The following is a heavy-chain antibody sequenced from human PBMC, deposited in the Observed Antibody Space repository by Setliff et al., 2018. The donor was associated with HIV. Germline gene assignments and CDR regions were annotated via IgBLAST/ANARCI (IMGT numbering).Heavy chain of an antibody. D-gene: IGHD1-26*01. CDR3: ARDRDTTTWYFDL. J-gene: IGHJ2*01. Sequence: PGGSLRLSCAASGFTFPDSAMTWVRQAPGKGLEWVSVISASGGSTYYTDSVRGRFTISRDNSKNTLYLQINSLRAEDTAVYYCARDRDTTTWYFDLWGRGTLVTVSS. CDR1: GFTFPDSA. CDR2: ISASGGST. V-gene: IGHV3-23*01.